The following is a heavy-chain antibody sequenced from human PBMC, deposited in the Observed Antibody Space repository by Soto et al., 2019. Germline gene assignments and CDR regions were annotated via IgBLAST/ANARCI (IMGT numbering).Heavy chain of an antibody. Sequence: ASVKVSCKASGYTFTSCPMHRVRQAPRQRLEWMGWINAGNGNTKYSQKFQGRLTITRDSSASTAYMELSSLRSEDTAVYYCARGLSGFDYWGQGTLVTVSS. J-gene: IGHJ4*02. D-gene: IGHD1-26*01. V-gene: IGHV1-3*01. CDR2: INAGNGNT. CDR1: GYTFTSCP. CDR3: ARGLSGFDY.